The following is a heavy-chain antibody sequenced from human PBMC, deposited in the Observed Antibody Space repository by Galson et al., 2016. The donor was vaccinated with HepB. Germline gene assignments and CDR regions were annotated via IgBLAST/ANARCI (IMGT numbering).Heavy chain of an antibody. D-gene: IGHD3-10*01. CDR3: AKDAALFWFGEPQGFDP. Sequence: SLRLSCAASGFTFSSYAMHWVRQAPGKGLEWVAVISYDGSNKYYADSVKGRFTVSRDNSKNTLHLQMSSLRAEDTAVYFCAKDAALFWFGEPQGFDPWGQGTLVTVSS. V-gene: IGHV3-30-3*01. J-gene: IGHJ5*02. CDR2: ISYDGSNK. CDR1: GFTFSSYA.